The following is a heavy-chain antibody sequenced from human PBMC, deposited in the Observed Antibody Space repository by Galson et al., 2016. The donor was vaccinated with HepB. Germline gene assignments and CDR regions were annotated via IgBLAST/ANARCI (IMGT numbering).Heavy chain of an antibody. D-gene: IGHD5-24*01. J-gene: IGHJ4*02. CDR3: ARDPGDGYNLPYDY. CDR1: GYTFTSYY. CDR2: INPRGGST. Sequence: VSCKASGYTFTSYYMHWVRQAPGQGLEWMGTINPRGGSTGYAQKFQGRVTMTRDTSTSTVYMELSSLRSEDTAVYYCARDPGDGYNLPYDYWGQGTLVTVS. V-gene: IGHV1-46*01.